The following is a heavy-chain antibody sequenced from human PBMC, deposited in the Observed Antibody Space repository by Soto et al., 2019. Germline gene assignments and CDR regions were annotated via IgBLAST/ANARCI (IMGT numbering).Heavy chain of an antibody. V-gene: IGHV5-51*01. D-gene: IGHD5-18*01. CDR3: ARGWIQKDYYYGMDV. CDR2: IYPGDSDT. CDR1: GYSFTSYW. J-gene: IGHJ6*02. Sequence: GESLKISCKGSGYSFTSYWIGWVRQMPGKGLEWMGIIYPGDSDTRYSPSLKSRVTISVDTSKNQFSLKLSSVTAADTAVYYCARGWIQKDYYYGMDVWGQGTTVTVSS.